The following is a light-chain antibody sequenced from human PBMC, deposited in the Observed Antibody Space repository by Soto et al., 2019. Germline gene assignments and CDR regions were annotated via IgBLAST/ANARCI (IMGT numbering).Light chain of an antibody. CDR1: STDVGGYNY. J-gene: IGLJ2*01. Sequence: QSALTQPRSVSGSPGQSVTISCTGSSTDVGGYNYVSWYQQHPGKAPKLIIYDVSKRPSGVTDRFSGSKSGNTASLTISGLQAEDEAYYYCSSYAGSEGIFGGGTQLTVL. V-gene: IGLV2-11*01. CDR3: SSYAGSEGI. CDR2: DVS.